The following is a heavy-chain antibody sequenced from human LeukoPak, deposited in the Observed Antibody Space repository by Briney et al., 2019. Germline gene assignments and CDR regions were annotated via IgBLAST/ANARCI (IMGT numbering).Heavy chain of an antibody. CDR2: ISSSSSTI. J-gene: IGHJ4*02. V-gene: IGHV3-48*01. CDR3: AVGPLEGGY. D-gene: IGHD3-10*01. Sequence: GGSLRLSCAAPGFTFSSYSMNWVRQAPGKGLEWVSYISSSSSTIYYADSVKGRFTISRDNSKNTLYLQMNSPRAEDTAVYYCAVGPLEGGYWGQGTLVTVSS. CDR1: GFTFSSYS.